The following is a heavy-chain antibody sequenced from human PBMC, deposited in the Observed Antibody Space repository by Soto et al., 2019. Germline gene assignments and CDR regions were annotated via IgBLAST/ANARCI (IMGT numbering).Heavy chain of an antibody. CDR1: GFTFSRYA. CDR2: ISYDGTRK. V-gene: IGHV3-30-3*01. CDR3: ARERDSFDD. J-gene: IGHJ4*02. Sequence: QVQLVESGGGVVQPGRSLRLSCAASGFTFSRYAMHWVRQAPGKGLEWMAFISYDGTRKLYADSVGGRFTISRDNSKGTLYLQMNSLRPEDTAVYYCARERDSFDDWGQGTLVTVSS.